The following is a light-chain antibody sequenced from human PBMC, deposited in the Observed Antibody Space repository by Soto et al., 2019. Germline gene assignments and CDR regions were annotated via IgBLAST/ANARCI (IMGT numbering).Light chain of an antibody. CDR2: DVS. J-gene: IGLJ1*01. CDR3: SSYTTSNTRQIV. V-gene: IGLV2-14*01. CDR1: SSDVGGYNY. Sequence: QSALTQPASVSGSPGQSITISCTGTSSDVGGYNYVSWYQQHPGKAPKFMIYDVSNRPSGVSNRFSGSNSGNTASLTISGLHAEDEADYYCSSYTTSNTRQIVFGTVTKLNVL.